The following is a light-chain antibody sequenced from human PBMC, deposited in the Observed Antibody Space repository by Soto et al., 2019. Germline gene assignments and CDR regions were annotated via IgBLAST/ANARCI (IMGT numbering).Light chain of an antibody. J-gene: IGKJ1*01. CDR2: DAS. CDR1: QSISSW. V-gene: IGKV1-5*01. CDR3: QQYNSYSAWT. Sequence: DIQMTQSPSTLSASVGDRVTITCRASQSISSWLAWYQQKPGKAPKLLIYDASSLESGVPSRFSGSGSGTKFTLTISSLQPDDFATYYCQQYNSYSAWTFGQGTKVDIK.